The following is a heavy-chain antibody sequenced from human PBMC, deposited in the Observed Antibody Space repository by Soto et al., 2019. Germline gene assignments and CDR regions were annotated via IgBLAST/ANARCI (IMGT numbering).Heavy chain of an antibody. CDR2: MYNTGST. CDR1: GGSISSYY. Sequence: ETLSLTCTVSGGSISSYYWSWIRQPPGKGLEWIGYMYNTGSTVYNPSLKSRVTISVDTSKNQFYLKVNSVTAADTAVYYCARDLWGYCGTDCYPLDVWGQGTTVTVSS. V-gene: IGHV4-59*01. D-gene: IGHD2-21*02. CDR3: ARDLWGYCGTDCYPLDV. J-gene: IGHJ6*02.